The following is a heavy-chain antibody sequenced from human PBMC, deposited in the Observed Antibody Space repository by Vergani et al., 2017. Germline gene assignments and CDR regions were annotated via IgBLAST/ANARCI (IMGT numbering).Heavy chain of an antibody. CDR3: ARDSRYEHPGWFDP. V-gene: IGHV1-2*02. Sequence: QVQLVQSGAEVKKPGASVKVSCKASGYTFTGYYMHWVRQAPGQGLEWMGWINPNSGGTNYAQKLQGRVTMTTDTSTSTAYMELRSLRSDDTAVYYCARDSRYEHPGWFDPWGQGTLVTVSS. J-gene: IGHJ5*02. D-gene: IGHD2-2*01. CDR2: INPNSGGT. CDR1: GYTFTGYY.